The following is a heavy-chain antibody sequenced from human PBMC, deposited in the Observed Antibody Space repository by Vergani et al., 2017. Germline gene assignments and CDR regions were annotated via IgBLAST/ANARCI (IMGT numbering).Heavy chain of an antibody. CDR1: GFSFGDYA. CDR3: AKDLSYSTAWPHFDS. CDR2: ISDTGDENT. V-gene: IGHV3-23*04. J-gene: IGHJ4*02. D-gene: IGHD4-11*01. Sequence: EVQLVESGGGLVPPGRSLRLSCAASGFSFGDYAMTWVRQAPGKGLEWVSGISDTGDENTDYADSVKGRFTISRDSSKTIYLQMNSLRVEDTAMYFCAKDLSYSTAWPHFDSRGQGTLVTVSS.